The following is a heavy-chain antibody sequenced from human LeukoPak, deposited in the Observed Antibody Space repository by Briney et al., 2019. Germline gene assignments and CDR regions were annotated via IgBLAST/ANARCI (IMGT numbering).Heavy chain of an antibody. CDR1: GFTFSGYW. CDR3: ASRATVSTWAYYYYYMDV. Sequence: PGGSLRLSCAASGFTFSGYWMHWVRQAPGEGLVWISRINSDGSTTNYAGSVKGRFTISRDNAKKTLYLQMNSLRAEDTAVYYCASRATVSTWAYYYYYMDVWGRGTTVTVSS. V-gene: IGHV3-74*01. D-gene: IGHD4-17*01. CDR2: INSDGSTT. J-gene: IGHJ6*03.